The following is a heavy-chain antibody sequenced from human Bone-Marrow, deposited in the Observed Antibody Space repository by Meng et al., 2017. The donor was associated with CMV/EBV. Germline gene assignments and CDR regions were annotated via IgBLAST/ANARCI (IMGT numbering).Heavy chain of an antibody. CDR1: GYSISSGYY. Sequence: GSLRPSCTVSGYSISSGYYWGWIRQPPGKGLEWIGSIYHSGSTYYNPSLKSRVTISVDTSKNQFSLKLSSVTAADTAVYYCARGGSPDYWGQGTLVTVSS. CDR2: IYHSGST. D-gene: IGHD1-26*01. J-gene: IGHJ4*02. CDR3: ARGGSPDY. V-gene: IGHV4-38-2*02.